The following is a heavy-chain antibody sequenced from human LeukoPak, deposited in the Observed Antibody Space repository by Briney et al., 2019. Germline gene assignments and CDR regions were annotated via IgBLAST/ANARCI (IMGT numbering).Heavy chain of an antibody. D-gene: IGHD3-22*01. J-gene: IGHJ3*02. CDR2: LSSSGST. CDR3: ARGPYSYDSSGAFDI. V-gene: IGHV4-61*02. CDR1: GDSISSGDHY. Sequence: SETLSLTCTVSGDSISSGDHYWSWIRQPAEKGLEWIGRLSSSGSTNYNPSLKSRVTIAVDTSKNQFSLKLSSVSAADTAVYFCARGPYSYDSSGAFDIWGQGTMVTVSS.